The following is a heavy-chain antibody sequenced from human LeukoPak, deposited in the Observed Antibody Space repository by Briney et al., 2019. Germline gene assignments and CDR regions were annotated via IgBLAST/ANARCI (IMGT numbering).Heavy chain of an antibody. J-gene: IGHJ6*04. CDR1: GGSISSYY. CDR2: VYYSGST. Sequence: SETLSLTCTVSGGSISSYYWSWIRQPPGKGLEWIGYVYYSGSTNYNPSLKSRVTISVDTSKNQFSLKLSSVTAADTAVYYCARDFWSGYYPSNYGMDVWGKGTTVTVSS. V-gene: IGHV4-59*01. CDR3: ARDFWSGYYPSNYGMDV. D-gene: IGHD3-3*01.